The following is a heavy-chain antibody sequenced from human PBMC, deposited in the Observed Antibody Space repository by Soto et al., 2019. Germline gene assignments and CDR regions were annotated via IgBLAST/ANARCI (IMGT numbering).Heavy chain of an antibody. CDR2: IIPILGIA. CDR1: GGTFSSYT. CDR3: AREGCSGGSCYWGDDAFDI. V-gene: IGHV1-69*08. D-gene: IGHD2-15*01. J-gene: IGHJ3*02. Sequence: QVQLVQSGAEVKKPGSSVKVSCKASGGTFSSYTISWVRQAPGQGLEWMGRIIPILGIANYAQKFQGRVTITADKSTSTAYMELSSLRSDDTAVYYCAREGCSGGSCYWGDDAFDIWGQGTMVTVSS.